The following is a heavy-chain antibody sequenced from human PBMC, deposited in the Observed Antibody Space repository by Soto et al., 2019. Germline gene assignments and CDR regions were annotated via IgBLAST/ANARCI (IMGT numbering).Heavy chain of an antibody. V-gene: IGHV1-18*01. J-gene: IGHJ5*02. CDR3: AREEGIAAAGIFWFDP. CDR2: ISAYNGNT. Sequence: ASVKFSCKASGYTFTSYGISWVRQAPGQGLEWMGWISAYNGNTNYAQKLQGRVTMTTDTSTSTAYMELRSLRSDDTAVYYCAREEGIAAAGIFWFDPWGQGTQVTVSS. D-gene: IGHD6-13*01. CDR1: GYTFTSYG.